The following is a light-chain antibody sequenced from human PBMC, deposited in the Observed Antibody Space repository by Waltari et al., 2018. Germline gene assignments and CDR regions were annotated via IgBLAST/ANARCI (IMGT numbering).Light chain of an antibody. V-gene: IGKV3-11*01. CDR2: DAS. J-gene: IGKJ4*01. Sequence: EIVLTHSPATLPLSPGERATLSCRASQSASSYLAWYQQKPRQAPRLLIYDASNRATGIPARFSGSGSGTDFTLTISSLEPEDFAVYYCQQRSNWPFTFGGGTKVEIK. CDR1: QSASSY. CDR3: QQRSNWPFT.